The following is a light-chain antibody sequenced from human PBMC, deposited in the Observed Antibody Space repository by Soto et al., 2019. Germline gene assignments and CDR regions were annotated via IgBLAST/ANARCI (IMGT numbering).Light chain of an antibody. Sequence: EIVLTQSPVTLSLSPGERATLSGMASQSVSRYLGWYLPKPGQAPRLLISDASNRATGIPARFTGSGSGTDFTLTISRLEPEDFAVYYCQQCSNWPPTFGQGPRLEI. J-gene: IGKJ5*01. CDR1: QSVSRY. CDR3: QQCSNWPPT. V-gene: IGKV3-11*01. CDR2: DAS.